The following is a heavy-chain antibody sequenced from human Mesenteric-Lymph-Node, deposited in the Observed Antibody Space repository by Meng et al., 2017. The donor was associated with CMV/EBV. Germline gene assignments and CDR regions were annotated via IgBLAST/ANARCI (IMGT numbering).Heavy chain of an antibody. CDR1: GFTFSYYN. D-gene: IGHD2-2*02. J-gene: IGHJ5*02. Sequence: GESLKISCAASGFTFSYYNMNWVRQAPGKGLEWVSSISSSSGSYIYYAESVKGRSTISRDNAKNLLYLQMNSLRAEDTAMYYCARDCSSSSCYSSWGQGTLVTVSS. CDR3: ARDCSSSSCYSS. V-gene: IGHV3-21*01. CDR2: ISSSSGSYI.